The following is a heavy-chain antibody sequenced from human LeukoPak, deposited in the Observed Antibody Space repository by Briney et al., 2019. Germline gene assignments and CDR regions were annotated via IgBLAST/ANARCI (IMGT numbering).Heavy chain of an antibody. CDR3: ARSGLEYFQY. CDR1: GFTFNFYS. CDR2: ISTTSTSL. Sequence: PGGSLRLSCAASGFTFNFYSMNWVRQAPGKGLEWVSFISTTSTSLFYADSVMGRFTISRDNAKNSVYLQMNNLRAEDTAVYFCARSGLEYFQYWDQGTLVTVSS. V-gene: IGHV3-48*04. D-gene: IGHD2-15*01. J-gene: IGHJ1*01.